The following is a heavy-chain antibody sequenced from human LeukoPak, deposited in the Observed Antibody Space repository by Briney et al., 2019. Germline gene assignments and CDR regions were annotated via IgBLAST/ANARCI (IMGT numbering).Heavy chain of an antibody. V-gene: IGHV3-53*01. D-gene: IGHD6-13*01. J-gene: IGHJ4*02. CDR3: VRGPGSSWYQADY. Sequence: GGSLRLSCAASGFTVSSNYMSWVRQAPGKGLEWVSVIYSGGPTYYADSVKGRFTISRDTSKNTLYLQMNSLRAEDTAVYYCVRGPGSSWYQADYWGQGTLVTVSS. CDR1: GFTVSSNY. CDR2: IYSGGPT.